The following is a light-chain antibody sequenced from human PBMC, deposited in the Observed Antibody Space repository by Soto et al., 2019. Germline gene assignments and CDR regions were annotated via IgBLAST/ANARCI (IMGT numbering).Light chain of an antibody. CDR1: QSINSY. J-gene: IGKJ1*01. Sequence: DLQMTQSPSSQSASVGDRVTITCRASQSINSYLNWYQQKPGKAPKLLIYAASSLQSGVPSRFSGSRSETYFTLTITSLQPDDFATYYCQQSFSPPRTFGQGTRVDI. V-gene: IGKV1-39*01. CDR3: QQSFSPPRT. CDR2: AAS.